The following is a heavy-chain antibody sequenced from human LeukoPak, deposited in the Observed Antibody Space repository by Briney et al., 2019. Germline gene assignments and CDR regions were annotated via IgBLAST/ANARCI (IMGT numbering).Heavy chain of an antibody. CDR2: IYTTGST. CDR1: GDSIRSSY. J-gene: IGHJ5*02. CDR3: ARHRCSGGSCYPMNWFDP. D-gene: IGHD2-15*01. V-gene: IGHV4-59*08. Sequence: SETLSLTCTVSGDSIRSSYWSWIRQSPGKGLEWIGFIYTTGSTNYNPPLKSRVTISVDTSKNQFSLKLRSVTAADTAVYYCARHRCSGGSCYPMNWFDPWGRGTLVTVSS.